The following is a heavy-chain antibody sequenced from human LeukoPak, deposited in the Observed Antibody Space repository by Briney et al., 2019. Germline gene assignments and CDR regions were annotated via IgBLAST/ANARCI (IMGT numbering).Heavy chain of an antibody. V-gene: IGHV1-46*01. D-gene: IGHD1-7*01. Sequence: ASVKVSCKASGYTFTSYYMHWVRQAPGQGLEWMGIINPSGGSTSYAQKFQGRVTITADESTSTAYMELSSLRSEDTAVYYCARAAFRLELGPYYYGMDVWAKGPRSPSP. CDR1: GYTFTSYY. CDR2: INPSGGST. CDR3: ARAAFRLELGPYYYGMDV. J-gene: IGHJ6*02.